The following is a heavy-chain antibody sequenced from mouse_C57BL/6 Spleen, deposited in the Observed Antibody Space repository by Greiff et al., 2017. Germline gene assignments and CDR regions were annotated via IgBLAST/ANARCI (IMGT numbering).Heavy chain of an antibody. D-gene: IGHD1-1*01. V-gene: IGHV1-72*01. CDR1: GYTFTSYW. Sequence: VQLQQPGAELVKPGASVKLSCKASGYTFTSYWMHWVKQRPGRGLEWIGRIDPNSGGTKYNEKFKSKATLTVDKPSSTAYMQLGSLTSEDASVYYCARRDGLGAMDYWGQGTSVTVSS. J-gene: IGHJ4*01. CDR2: IDPNSGGT. CDR3: ARRDGLGAMDY.